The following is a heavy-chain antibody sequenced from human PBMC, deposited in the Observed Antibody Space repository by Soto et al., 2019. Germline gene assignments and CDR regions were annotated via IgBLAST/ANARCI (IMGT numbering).Heavy chain of an antibody. CDR1: GFTLSRHT. Sequence: GGSLRLSCAASGFTLSRHTMNWVRQAPGKGLEWVSFIGSRTSDIYYADSVKGRFTISRDNAKNSLYLDLTRLRAEDTAVYFCVRDYYDTSCYPNTFDMWGQGTMVTVSS. D-gene: IGHD3-16*01. CDR2: IGSRTSDI. CDR3: VRDYYDTSCYPNTFDM. V-gene: IGHV3-21*01. J-gene: IGHJ3*02.